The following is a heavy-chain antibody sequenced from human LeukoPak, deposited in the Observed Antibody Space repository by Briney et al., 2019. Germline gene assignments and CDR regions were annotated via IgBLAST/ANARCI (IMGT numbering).Heavy chain of an antibody. J-gene: IGHJ6*03. CDR1: GGTFSSYA. CDR3: ARHFGGHYLGRRNPGTNYYYYMDV. CDR2: IIPIFGTA. V-gene: IGHV1-69*13. Sequence: SVKVSCKASGGTFSSYAISWVRQAPGQGLEWMGGIIPIFGTANYAQKFQGRVTITADESTSTAYMELSSLRSEDTAVYYCARHFGGHYLGRRNPGTNYYYYMDVWGKGITVTISS. D-gene: IGHD3-16*01.